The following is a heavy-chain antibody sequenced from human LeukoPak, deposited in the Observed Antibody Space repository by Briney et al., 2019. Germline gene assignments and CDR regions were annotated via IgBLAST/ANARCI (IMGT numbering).Heavy chain of an antibody. CDR2: IIPIFGIA. J-gene: IGHJ4*02. CDR1: GRTFSSYA. Sequence: SVKVSCKASGRTFSSYAISWVRQAPGQGLEWMGRIIPIFGIANYAQKFQGRVTITADKSTSTAYMELSSLRSEDTAVYYCARGEMATPFDYWGQGTLVTVSS. D-gene: IGHD5-24*01. CDR3: ARGEMATPFDY. V-gene: IGHV1-69*04.